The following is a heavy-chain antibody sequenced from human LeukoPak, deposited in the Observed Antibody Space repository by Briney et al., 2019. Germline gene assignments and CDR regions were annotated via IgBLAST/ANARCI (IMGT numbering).Heavy chain of an antibody. D-gene: IGHD6-19*01. V-gene: IGHV3-11*04. CDR2: ISNSGRTI. Sequence: GGSLGLSCAASGFTFSDYYMTWIRQAPGKGLEWVSYISNSGRTIYYADSVKGRFTISRDNAKSSLFLQITSLTVEDLAVYYCARIIAVAPYYYYYMDVWGRGTTVTVSS. CDR3: ARIIAVAPYYYYYMDV. CDR1: GFTFSDYY. J-gene: IGHJ6*03.